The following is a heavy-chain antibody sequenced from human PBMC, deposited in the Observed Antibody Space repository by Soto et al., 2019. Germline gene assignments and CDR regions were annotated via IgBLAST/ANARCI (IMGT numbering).Heavy chain of an antibody. J-gene: IGHJ4*02. D-gene: IGHD4-17*01. CDR1: GFTFSSYA. CDR3: ARDLTVTTFDY. Sequence: PGGSLRLSCAASGFTFSSYAMHWVRQAPGKGLEWVAVISYDGSNKYYADSVKGRFTISGDNSKNTLYLQMNSLRAEDTAVYYCARDLTVTTFDYWGQGTLVTVSS. CDR2: ISYDGSNK. V-gene: IGHV3-30-3*01.